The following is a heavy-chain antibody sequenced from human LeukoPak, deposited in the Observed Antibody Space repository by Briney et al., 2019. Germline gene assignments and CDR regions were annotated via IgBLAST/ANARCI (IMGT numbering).Heavy chain of an antibody. V-gene: IGHV3-30-3*01. CDR1: GFTFSSYA. D-gene: IGHD2-21*02. CDR2: ISYDGSNK. CDR3: AREGLGDSNDY. Sequence: PGRSLRLSCAASGFTFSSYAMHWVRQAPGKGLEWVAVISYDGSNKYYADSVKGRFTHARDNAKNSLYLQMNSLRAEDTAVYYCAREGLGDSNDYWGQGTLVTVSS. J-gene: IGHJ4*02.